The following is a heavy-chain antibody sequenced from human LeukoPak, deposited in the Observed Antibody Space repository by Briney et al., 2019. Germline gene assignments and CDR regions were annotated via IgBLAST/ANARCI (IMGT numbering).Heavy chain of an antibody. CDR2: INPKSGGT. D-gene: IGHD6-19*01. V-gene: IGHV1-2*02. CDR1: GYTFSAYC. J-gene: IGHJ4*02. Sequence: ASVKVSCKASGYTFSAYCMHWVRQAPGQGLEWMGWINPKSGGTNYAQQFQDRVTMTRDTSISSTYMELSRLKSDDTAVYYCVRDLGISGWYAPPLGYFDSWGQGTLVTVSS. CDR3: VRDLGISGWYAPPLGYFDS.